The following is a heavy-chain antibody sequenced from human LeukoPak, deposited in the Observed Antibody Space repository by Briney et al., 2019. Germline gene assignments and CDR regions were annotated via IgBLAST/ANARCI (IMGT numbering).Heavy chain of an antibody. V-gene: IGHV3-48*02. CDR2: ISSWSGNTK. CDR3: AKDRD. CDR1: GFSFSGYS. J-gene: IGHJ4*02. Sequence: PGGSLRLSCAASGFSFSGYSMKWVRQAPGKGLEWVSYISSWSGNTKHYADSVKGRFTISRDNAKSSLYLQMNSLRDEDTAVYYCAKDRDWGQGTLVTVSS.